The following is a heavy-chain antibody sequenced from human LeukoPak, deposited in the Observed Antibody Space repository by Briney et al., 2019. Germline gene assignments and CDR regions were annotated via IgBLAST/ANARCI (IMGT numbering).Heavy chain of an antibody. D-gene: IGHD5-24*01. Sequence: GASVKVSRKASGYTFTSHGISWVRQAPGQGPEWMGVISPSGGSTTYAQKFQGRVTLTRDMSTSTDYLELSSLRSEDTAVYYCARDNSVRDEAWWFNPWGQGTLVTVSS. J-gene: IGHJ5*02. V-gene: IGHV1-46*01. CDR1: GYTFTSHG. CDR2: ISPSGGST. CDR3: ARDNSVRDEAWWFNP.